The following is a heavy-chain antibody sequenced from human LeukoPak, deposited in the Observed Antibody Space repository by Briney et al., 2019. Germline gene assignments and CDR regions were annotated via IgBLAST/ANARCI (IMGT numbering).Heavy chain of an antibody. V-gene: IGHV4-34*01. J-gene: IGHJ3*02. D-gene: IGHD3-10*01. Sequence: SETLSLTCAVYGGSFSGYYWSWIRQPPGKGLEWIGEINHSGSTNYNPSLKSRVTISVDTSKNQFSLKLSSVTAADTAVYYCARGSYGSGSYYNVPDAFDIWSQGTMVTVSS. CDR2: INHSGST. CDR1: GGSFSGYY. CDR3: ARGSYGSGSYYNVPDAFDI.